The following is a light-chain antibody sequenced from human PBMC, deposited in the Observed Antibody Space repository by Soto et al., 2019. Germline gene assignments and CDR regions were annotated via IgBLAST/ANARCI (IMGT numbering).Light chain of an antibody. Sequence: DVQMTQSPSSLSASVGDSVTITCRASQGISTYLAWYQQTPGKVPLLLIYAASTLQSGVPSRFSGSGSGTVCTLTISSLQPEDVETYYCQKYNSAPSTFGPGTKGDLK. CDR3: QKYNSAPST. V-gene: IGKV1-27*01. J-gene: IGKJ3*01. CDR1: QGISTY. CDR2: AAS.